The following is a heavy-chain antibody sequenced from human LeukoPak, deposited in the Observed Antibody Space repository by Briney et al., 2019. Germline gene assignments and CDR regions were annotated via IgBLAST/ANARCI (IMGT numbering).Heavy chain of an antibody. CDR2: IYPGYSDT. Sequence: GASLKISCKGSGYSFSDSWIGWVRQMPGKGLEWMGIIYPGYSDTRYSPSFEGQVTILADGYISTAYLQGSSLKTTDTAMYYCARQYGRPFDYWGRGTLVTVSS. CDR3: ARQYGRPFDY. D-gene: IGHD4-17*01. CDR1: GYSFSDSW. J-gene: IGHJ4*02. V-gene: IGHV5-51*01.